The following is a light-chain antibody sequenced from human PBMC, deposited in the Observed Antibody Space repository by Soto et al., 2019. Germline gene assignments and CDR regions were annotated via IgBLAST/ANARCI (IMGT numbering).Light chain of an antibody. J-gene: IGKJ2*03. CDR1: RDVSTN. Sequence: DTVMTQFPDTLSVSPGESATLSCRASRDVSTNLAWFQQKPGQTPRLVLYGASKRATGIPARFSGSGSGTHFTLTISSLQSEDFGVYYCQHYNNWPPYSFGQGTKVDIK. V-gene: IGKV3D-15*01. CDR2: GAS. CDR3: QHYNNWPPYS.